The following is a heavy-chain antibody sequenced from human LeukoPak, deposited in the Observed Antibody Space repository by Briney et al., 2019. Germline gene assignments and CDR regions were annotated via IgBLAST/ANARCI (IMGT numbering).Heavy chain of an antibody. CDR3: ARGQYDILTGYYGWFDP. V-gene: IGHV4-59*01. D-gene: IGHD3-9*01. J-gene: IGHJ5*02. Sequence: SETLSLTCTVSGGSIRSYYWNWIRQPQGKGLEWIGYIYYSGSTNYNPSLKSRVTISVDTSKNQFSLKLSSVTAADTAVYYCARGQYDILTGYYGWFDPWGQGTLVTVSS. CDR2: IYYSGST. CDR1: GGSIRSYY.